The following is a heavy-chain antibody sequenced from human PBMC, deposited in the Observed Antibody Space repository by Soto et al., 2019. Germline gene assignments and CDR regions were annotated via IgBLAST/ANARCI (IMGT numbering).Heavy chain of an antibody. Sequence: EVQLVESGGGLVKPGGSLRLYCAASGFIFDIYSMTWVRQAPGKGLEWVSSISSSSSYIYYADSVKGRFTISRDNAENSLYLQMSSLRADDTAVYYCARDRGAASDIRYYYYGIDVWGQGTTVTVSS. CDR1: GFIFDIYS. V-gene: IGHV3-21*01. D-gene: IGHD3-10*01. CDR2: ISSSSSYI. J-gene: IGHJ6*02. CDR3: ARDRGAASDIRYYYYGIDV.